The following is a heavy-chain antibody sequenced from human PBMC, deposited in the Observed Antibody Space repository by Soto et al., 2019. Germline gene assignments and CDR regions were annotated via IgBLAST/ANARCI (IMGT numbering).Heavy chain of an antibody. Sequence: ASVKVSCKASGGTFSSYTISWVRQAPGQGLEWMGRIIPILGIANYAQKFQGRVTITADKSTSTAYMELSSLRSEDTAVYYCARDIGIAAAGISWFDPWGQGTLVTVSS. CDR2: IIPILGIA. V-gene: IGHV1-69*04. D-gene: IGHD6-13*01. CDR1: GGTFSSYT. J-gene: IGHJ5*02. CDR3: ARDIGIAAAGISWFDP.